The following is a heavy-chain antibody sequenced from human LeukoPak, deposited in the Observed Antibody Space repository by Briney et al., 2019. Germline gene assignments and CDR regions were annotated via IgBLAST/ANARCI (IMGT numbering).Heavy chain of an antibody. CDR1: GGTFSSCA. V-gene: IGHV1-69*13. CDR3: AMYSAMAPFSFVI. CDR2: IIPIFGTA. Sequence: SVKVSCKASGGTFSSCAISWVRQTPGQGLEWMGGIIPIFGTANYAQKFQGRVTITAVESTSTAYMELSSLRSEDTAVYYCAMYSAMAPFSFVIWGQGTLVTVSS. J-gene: IGHJ3*02. D-gene: IGHD5-18*01.